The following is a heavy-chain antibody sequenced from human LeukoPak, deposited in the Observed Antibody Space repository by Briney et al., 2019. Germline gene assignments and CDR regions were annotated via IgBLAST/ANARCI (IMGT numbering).Heavy chain of an antibody. Sequence: GGSLRLSCAASGFTFDDYTMHWVRQAPGKGLEWVSLISWDGGSTYYADSVKGRFTVSRDNAKNSLYLQMDSLRAEDTAVYYCAGGSDLGFWGQGTLVTVSS. J-gene: IGHJ4*02. V-gene: IGHV3-43*01. CDR1: GFTFDDYT. CDR3: AGGSDLGF. CDR2: ISWDGGST. D-gene: IGHD3-10*01.